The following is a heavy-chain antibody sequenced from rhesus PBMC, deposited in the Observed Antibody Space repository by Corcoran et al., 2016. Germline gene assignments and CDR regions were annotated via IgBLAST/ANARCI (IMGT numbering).Heavy chain of an antibody. CDR3: VRRQGQWVVDY. Sequence: QVTLKESGPALVKPTQTLTLTCTFSGFSISTSGMGVGWIRQPPGKALEWLALIYWDDDKYYSPSLKSRLTISKDTSKNQVVLTMTNMDPVDTATYYCVRRQGQWVVDYWGQGVLVTVSS. D-gene: IGHD5-24*01. J-gene: IGHJ4*01. CDR1: GFSISTSGMG. V-gene: IGHV2-174*01. CDR2: IYWDDDK.